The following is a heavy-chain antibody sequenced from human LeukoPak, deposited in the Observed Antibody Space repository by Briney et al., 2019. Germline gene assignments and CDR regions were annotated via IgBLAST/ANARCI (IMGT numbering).Heavy chain of an antibody. CDR3: ARGYTAMVTDY. Sequence: GGSLRLSCAASGFTFSSYWMHWVRHAPGKGLVWVSRINSDGSSTSYADSVKGRFTISRDNAKNTLYLQMNSLRAEDTAVYYCARGYTAMVTDYWGQGTLVTVSS. V-gene: IGHV3-74*01. J-gene: IGHJ4*02. CDR2: INSDGSST. CDR1: GFTFSSYW. D-gene: IGHD5-18*01.